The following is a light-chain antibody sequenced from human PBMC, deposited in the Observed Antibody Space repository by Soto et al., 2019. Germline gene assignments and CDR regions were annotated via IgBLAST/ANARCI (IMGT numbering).Light chain of an antibody. J-gene: IGKJ4*01. V-gene: IGKV3-15*01. Sequence: EIVVTQSPGTLSLSPGERATLSCRASQSVSSNLAWYQQKPGQAPRLLIYGASTRPTGVPARFSGSGSGTEFTLTISSLQPDDFATYYCQQYSTYPLTFGGGTKVDIK. CDR3: QQYSTYPLT. CDR1: QSVSSN. CDR2: GAS.